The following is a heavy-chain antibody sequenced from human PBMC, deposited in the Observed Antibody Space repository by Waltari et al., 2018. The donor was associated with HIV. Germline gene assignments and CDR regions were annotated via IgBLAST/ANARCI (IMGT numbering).Heavy chain of an antibody. CDR1: GRSISSGSYY. CDR3: ARATGDSPFDY. Sequence: QVQLQESGPGLVKPSQTLSLTCTVSGRSISSGSYYWSWIRQPAGKGLEWIGRIYTSRSTNDNPPLKSRVTISLDTSKNQLSLKLGSVTAADTAVYYCARATGDSPFDYWGQGTLVTVSS. J-gene: IGHJ4*02. V-gene: IGHV4-61*02. D-gene: IGHD4-17*01. CDR2: IYTSRST.